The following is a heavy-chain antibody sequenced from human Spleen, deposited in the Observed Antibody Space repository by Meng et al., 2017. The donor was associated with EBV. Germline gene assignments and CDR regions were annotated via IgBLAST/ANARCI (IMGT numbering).Heavy chain of an antibody. D-gene: IGHD4-17*01. CDR1: GGSTSSGTYA. J-gene: IGHJ2*01. Sequence: LPLQVSASGLAKPSHTLSLTVSASGGSTSSGTYAWSWIRQPPGKGLEWVGYIFHSGSTYYNPSLKSRVTISVSRSKNQFSLKLSSVTAADTAVYYCARLNGDKYWYFDLWGRGTLVTVSS. V-gene: IGHV4-30-2*01. CDR3: ARLNGDKYWYFDL. CDR2: IFHSGST.